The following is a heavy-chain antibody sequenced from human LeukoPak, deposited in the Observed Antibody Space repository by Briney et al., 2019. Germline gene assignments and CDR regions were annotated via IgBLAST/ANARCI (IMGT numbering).Heavy chain of an antibody. CDR2: IYYNGKT. J-gene: IGHJ3*02. Sequence: SETLSLTCTVSGGAITDSNYYWGWIRQPPGEGLEWIGNIYYNGKTFYNESVKSRVTISVDTSKNQFSLKPSSVTAADTALFYCARYSGSHYAFDIWGQGTMVTVSS. V-gene: IGHV4-39*01. D-gene: IGHD1-26*01. CDR3: ARYSGSHYAFDI. CDR1: GGAITDSNYY.